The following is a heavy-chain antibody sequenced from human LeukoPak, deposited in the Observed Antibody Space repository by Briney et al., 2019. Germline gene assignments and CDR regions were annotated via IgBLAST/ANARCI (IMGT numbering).Heavy chain of an antibody. D-gene: IGHD6-19*01. CDR3: ARETMLAGFASGLGFNY. CDR1: GASISSWY. J-gene: IGHJ4*02. V-gene: IGHV4-59*12. CDR2: IHGSGNT. Sequence: SETLSLTCTVAGASISSWYWSRIRQPPGKGLEWIGNIHGSGNTNYNPSLKSRVSMSLDTSKNQVSLKLTSVTAADTATYFCARETMLAGFASGLGFNYWGQGILVTVSS.